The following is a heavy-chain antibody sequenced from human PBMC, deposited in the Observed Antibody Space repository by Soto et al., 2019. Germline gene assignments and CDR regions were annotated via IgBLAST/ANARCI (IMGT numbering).Heavy chain of an antibody. CDR1: GGSVSSNSAA. Sequence: SQTLSLTCAISGGSVSSNSAAWSWIRQSPSRGLEWLGRTYYRSEWNNDYALCVKRRITIDPDTPKNQVSLHLYSVTPEDAAVSDCKGITSVRDMEGWGQGTTVTVPS. V-gene: IGHV6-1*01. CDR2: TYYRSEWNN. J-gene: IGHJ6*02. D-gene: IGHD3-10*01. CDR3: KGITSVRDMEG.